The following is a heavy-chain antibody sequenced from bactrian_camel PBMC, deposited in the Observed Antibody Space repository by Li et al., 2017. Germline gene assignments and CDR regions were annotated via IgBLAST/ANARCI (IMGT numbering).Heavy chain of an antibody. J-gene: IGHJ4*01. CDR1: GDTSNRYC. Sequence: VQLVESGGGSVQPGGSLRLSCVVSGDTSNRYCVGWFRQRTGLASIFTDGSSSDYASSVKGRFTISQDSAKNTVYLQMNNLKPEDTDQYYCAAVRTAGYFCSLSYAFTTWGQGTQVTVS. V-gene: IGHV3-2*01. CDR3: AAVRTAGYFCSLSYAFTT. D-gene: IGHD6*01. CDR2: IFTDGSSS.